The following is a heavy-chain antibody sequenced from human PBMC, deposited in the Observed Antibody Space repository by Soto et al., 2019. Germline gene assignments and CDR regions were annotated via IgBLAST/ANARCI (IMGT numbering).Heavy chain of an antibody. V-gene: IGHV1-18*01. Sequence: QVQLVQSGPEVKKPGASVKVSCKTSGYTFTNYAITWVRHAPGQGLEWMGWISTDKGNTKYAQKFQGRVTMTTDTSTSTAYMELRSLTSDDTAVYYCATRSPAFDYWGQGTLVTVSS. CDR3: ATRSPAFDY. CDR1: GYTFTNYA. J-gene: IGHJ4*02. CDR2: ISTDKGNT.